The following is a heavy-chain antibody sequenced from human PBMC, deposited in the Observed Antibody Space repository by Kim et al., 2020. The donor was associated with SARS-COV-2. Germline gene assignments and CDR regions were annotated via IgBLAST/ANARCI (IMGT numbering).Heavy chain of an antibody. D-gene: IGHD5-12*01. V-gene: IGHV5-51*01. Sequence: GESLKISCKGSGYSFTSYWIGWVRQMPGKGLEWMGIIYPGDSDTRYSPSFQGQVTISADKSISTAYLQWSSLKASDTAMYYCARHGGRDGYNYEYFQHWGQGTLVTVSS. CDR3: ARHGGRDGYNYEYFQH. J-gene: IGHJ1*01. CDR1: GYSFTSYW. CDR2: IYPGDSDT.